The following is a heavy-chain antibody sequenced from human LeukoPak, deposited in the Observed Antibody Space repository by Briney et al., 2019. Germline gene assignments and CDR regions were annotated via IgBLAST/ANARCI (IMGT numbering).Heavy chain of an antibody. CDR1: GDSVSSNSAA. CDR2: TYYRPKWYN. D-gene: IGHD7-27*01. V-gene: IGHV6-1*01. Sequence: SQTLSLTCAISGDSVSSNSAAWNWIRQSPSRGLEWLGRTYYRPKWYNDYAASVKSRITIKPDTSKNQFSLQLNSVSPEDTAVYYCARDTDWGRYGMDVWGQGTTVTVSS. J-gene: IGHJ6*02. CDR3: ARDTDWGRYGMDV.